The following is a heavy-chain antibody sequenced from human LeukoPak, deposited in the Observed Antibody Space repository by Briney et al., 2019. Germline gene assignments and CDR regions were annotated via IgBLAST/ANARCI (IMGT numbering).Heavy chain of an antibody. Sequence: ASVKVSCKASGYTFTSYYMHWVRQAPGQGLEWMGIINPSGGSTSYAQKFQGRVTMTRDMSTSTVYMELSSLRSEDTAVYYCARGGKTYSSSSVSWFDPWGQGTLVTVSS. V-gene: IGHV1-46*01. J-gene: IGHJ5*02. D-gene: IGHD6-6*01. CDR2: INPSGGST. CDR1: GYTFTSYY. CDR3: ARGGKTYSSSSVSWFDP.